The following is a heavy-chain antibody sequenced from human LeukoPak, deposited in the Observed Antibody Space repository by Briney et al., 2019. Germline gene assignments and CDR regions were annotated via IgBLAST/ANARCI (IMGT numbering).Heavy chain of an antibody. Sequence: GGSLRLSCAASGFTFSSYAMSWARQAPGKGLEWVSIISGSGDSTYYADSVKGRFTISRDNSKNTLYLQMNSLRAEDTAVYYCAKDSGYDSSGYAPEYFQHWGQGTLVTVSS. CDR1: GFTFSSYA. J-gene: IGHJ1*01. D-gene: IGHD3-22*01. CDR2: ISGSGDST. CDR3: AKDSGYDSSGYAPEYFQH. V-gene: IGHV3-23*01.